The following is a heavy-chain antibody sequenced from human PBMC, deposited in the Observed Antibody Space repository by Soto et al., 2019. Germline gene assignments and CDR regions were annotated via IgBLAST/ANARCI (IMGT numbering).Heavy chain of an antibody. CDR1: EFAFGDYA. CDR2: IRSKAYGGTT. CDR3: TGLLEWLGLHDY. J-gene: IGHJ4*02. Sequence: GGCLRLSGTASEFAFGDYAMSWFRQAPGKGLEWVGFIRSKAYGGTTEYAASVKGRFTISRDDSKSIAYLQMNSLKTEDTAVYYCTGLLEWLGLHDYWGQGTLVTVSS. D-gene: IGHD3-3*01. V-gene: IGHV3-49*03.